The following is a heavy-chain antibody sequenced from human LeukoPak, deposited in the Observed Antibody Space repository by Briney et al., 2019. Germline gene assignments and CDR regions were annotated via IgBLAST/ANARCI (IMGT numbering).Heavy chain of an antibody. D-gene: IGHD4-11*01. CDR3: ARDRVRGNSNPYFDY. CDR1: GGSISSYY. J-gene: IGHJ4*02. CDR2: IYYSGST. V-gene: IGHV4-59*01. Sequence: SETLSLTCTVSGGSISSYYWSWIRQPPGKGLEWIGYIYYSGSTNYNPSLKSRVTISVDTSKNQFSLKLSSVTAADTAVYYCARDRVRGNSNPYFDYWGQGTLVTVSS.